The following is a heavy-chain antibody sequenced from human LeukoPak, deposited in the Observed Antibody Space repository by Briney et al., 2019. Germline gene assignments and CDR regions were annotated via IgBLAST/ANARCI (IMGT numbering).Heavy chain of an antibody. V-gene: IGHV1-3*03. Sequence: ASVKVSCKASGYTFISYAMHWVRQAPGQRLEWMGWINAGNGNTKYSQEFQGRVTITRDTSASTAYMELSSLRSEDMAVYYCARDSSSQRDGDAFDIWGQGTMVTVSS. J-gene: IGHJ3*02. CDR3: ARDSSSQRDGDAFDI. CDR2: INAGNGNT. CDR1: GYTFISYA. D-gene: IGHD6-13*01.